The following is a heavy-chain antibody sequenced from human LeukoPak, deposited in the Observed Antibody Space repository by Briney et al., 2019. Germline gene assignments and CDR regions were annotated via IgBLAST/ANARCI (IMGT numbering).Heavy chain of an antibody. Sequence: SVKVSCKASGDTFSSYDISWGRQAPGQGLEWIGGITPIFGTPNYAQKFQGRVTITADESTRTAYMELRSLRSEDTAVYYCARGWLAETIMVTPYNYWGQGTLVTVSS. CDR3: ARGWLAETIMVTPYNY. CDR1: GDTFSSYD. J-gene: IGHJ4*02. CDR2: ITPIFGTP. D-gene: IGHD4-23*01. V-gene: IGHV1-69*13.